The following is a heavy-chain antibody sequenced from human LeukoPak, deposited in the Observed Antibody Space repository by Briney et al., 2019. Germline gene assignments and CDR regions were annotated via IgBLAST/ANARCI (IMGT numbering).Heavy chain of an antibody. CDR3: AKGNHYYDSSGFPEY. D-gene: IGHD3-22*01. CDR1: GFTFDDYA. CDR2: ISWNSGSI. Sequence: PGRSLRLSCTASGFTFDDYAMHWVRQAPGKGLEWVSGISWNSGSIDYADSVKGRFTISRDNAKNSLYLQMNSLGAEDTALYYCAKGNHYYDSSGFPEYWGQGTLVTVSS. J-gene: IGHJ4*02. V-gene: IGHV3-9*01.